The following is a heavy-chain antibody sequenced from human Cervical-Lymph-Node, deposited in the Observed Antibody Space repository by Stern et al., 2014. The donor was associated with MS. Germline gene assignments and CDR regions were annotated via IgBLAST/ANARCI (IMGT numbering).Heavy chain of an antibody. Sequence: QVTLKEYGPVLVKPTETLTLTCTVSGFSLTNAKVTVSWIRQPPGKAPEWLAHIFSNDEKSYSASLQTRLSVSRDTSKSQVVLTMTNMDPVDTGTYYCARMGIARSLADWGQGTLVTVSS. CDR2: IFSNDEK. J-gene: IGHJ4*02. CDR1: GFSLTNAKVT. D-gene: IGHD2-21*01. V-gene: IGHV2-26*01. CDR3: ARMGIARSLAD.